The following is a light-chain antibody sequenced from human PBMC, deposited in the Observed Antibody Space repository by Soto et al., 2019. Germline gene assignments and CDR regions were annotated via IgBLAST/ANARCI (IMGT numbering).Light chain of an antibody. Sequence: DIQMTQSPSTLSASVGDRVTITCRARQTISIWLAWYQQKPGKAPKLLVYDASILESGVPSRFSGSGSGTEFTLTISSLEPEDFAVYYGQQRYNWPPITFGQGTRLEIK. J-gene: IGKJ5*01. V-gene: IGKV1-5*01. CDR3: QQRYNWPPIT. CDR2: DAS. CDR1: QTISIW.